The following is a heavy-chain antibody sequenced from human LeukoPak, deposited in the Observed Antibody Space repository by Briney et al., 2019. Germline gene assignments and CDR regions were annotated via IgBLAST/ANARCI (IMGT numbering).Heavy chain of an antibody. D-gene: IGHD6-13*01. CDR3: VRVVALGAAGYYFDY. J-gene: IGHJ4*02. Sequence: SETPSLTCTVSGGSISSYYWSWIRQPPGKGLEWIGYIYYSGSTNYNPSLKSRVTISVDTSKNQFSLKLTSVTAADTAVYYCVRVVALGAAGYYFDYWGQGSLVTVSS. CDR2: IYYSGST. V-gene: IGHV4-59*01. CDR1: GGSISSYY.